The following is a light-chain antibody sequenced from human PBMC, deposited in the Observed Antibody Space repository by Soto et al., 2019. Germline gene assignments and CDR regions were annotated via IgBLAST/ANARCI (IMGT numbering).Light chain of an antibody. V-gene: IGLV2-23*01. Sequence: QSALTQPASVSASPGQSITISCTGTSSDVGGYKFVSWYQHHPGKAPKLMIYEGTKRPSGVSIRFSGSKSGSTASLTISGLQAEDEADYYCCSYAGSSSYVFGTGTKLTVL. CDR2: EGT. J-gene: IGLJ1*01. CDR1: SSDVGGYKF. CDR3: CSYAGSSSYV.